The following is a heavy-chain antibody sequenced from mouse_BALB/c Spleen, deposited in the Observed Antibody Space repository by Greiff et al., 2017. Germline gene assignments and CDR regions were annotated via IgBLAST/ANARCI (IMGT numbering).Heavy chain of an antibody. CDR1: GFTFSSYT. V-gene: IGHV5-6-4*01. CDR3: TRRMTPFAY. Sequence: EVKLMESGGGLVKPGGSLKLSCAASGFTFSSYTMSWVRQTPEKRLEWVATISSGGSYTYYPDSVKGRVTISRDNAKNTLYLQMSSLKSEDTAMYYCTRRMTPFAYWGQGTLVTVSA. CDR2: ISSGGSYT. J-gene: IGHJ3*01.